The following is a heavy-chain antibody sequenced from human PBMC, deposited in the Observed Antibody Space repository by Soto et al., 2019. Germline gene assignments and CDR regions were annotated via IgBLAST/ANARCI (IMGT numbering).Heavy chain of an antibody. CDR1: GYTFTSYG. CDR3: ARSSGFGESVYYYYMDV. J-gene: IGHJ6*03. D-gene: IGHD3-10*01. Sequence: QVQLVQSGAEVKKPGASVKVSCKASGYTFTSYGISWVRQAPGQGLEWMGWISAYNGNTNYAQKLQGRVTMTTATSTSTAYMELRSLRSDDTAVYYCARSSGFGESVYYYYMDVWGKGTTVTVSS. V-gene: IGHV1-18*01. CDR2: ISAYNGNT.